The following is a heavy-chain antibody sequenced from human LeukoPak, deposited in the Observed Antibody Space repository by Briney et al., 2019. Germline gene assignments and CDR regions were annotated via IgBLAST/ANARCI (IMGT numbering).Heavy chain of an antibody. CDR1: GYTFTSYG. J-gene: IGHJ4*02. CDR3: AGDPYSSATENYFDY. Sequence: GASVKVSCKASGYTFTSYGISWVRQAPGQGLEWMGWISGYNGNTNYAQKPQGRVTMTTDTSTSTAYMELRSLRSDDTAVYYCAGDPYSSATENYFDYWGQGTLVTVSS. CDR2: ISGYNGNT. D-gene: IGHD6-25*01. V-gene: IGHV1-18*01.